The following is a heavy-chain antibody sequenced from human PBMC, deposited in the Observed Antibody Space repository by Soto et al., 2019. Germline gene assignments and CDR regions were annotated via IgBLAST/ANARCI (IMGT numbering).Heavy chain of an antibody. J-gene: IGHJ4*02. V-gene: IGHV1-18*01. CDR1: GYTFSSYG. CDR2: ISAYNGNT. Sequence: QVQLVQSGAEVKKPGASVKVSCKASGYTFSSYGISWVRQAPGQGLEWMGWISAYNGNTKYAQKLKGRVTMTTDTTTSTDYMGLRSLRSADTAVYSCARDSPPVDYWGQGTLVTVSS. CDR3: ARDSPPVDY.